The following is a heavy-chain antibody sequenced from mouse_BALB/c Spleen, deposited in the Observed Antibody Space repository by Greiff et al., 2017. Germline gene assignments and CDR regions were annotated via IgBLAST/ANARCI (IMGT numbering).Heavy chain of an antibody. V-gene: IGHV14-1*02. Sequence: EVMLVESGAELVRPGALVKLSCKASGFNIKDYYMHWVKQRPEQGLEWIGWIDPENGNTIYDPKFQGKASITADTSSNTAYLQLSSLTSEDTAVYYCARSSDGNYGWYFDVWGAGTTVTVSS. CDR3: ARSSDGNYGWYFDV. J-gene: IGHJ1*01. D-gene: IGHD2-1*01. CDR1: GFNIKDYY. CDR2: IDPENGNT.